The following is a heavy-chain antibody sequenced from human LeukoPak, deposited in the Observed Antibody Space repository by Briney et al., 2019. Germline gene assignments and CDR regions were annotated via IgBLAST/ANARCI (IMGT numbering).Heavy chain of an antibody. V-gene: IGHV3-74*03. J-gene: IGHJ4*02. CDR3: AREAGATNG. D-gene: IGHD1-26*01. CDR2: INSDASRI. Sequence: GGSLRLSCAASGFTLSNYWMQWVRKAPGKGLVWVARINSDASRITYADPVKGRFTISRDNAKSSLYLQMNYLRAEDTAVYYCAREAGATNGWGQGTLVTVSS. CDR1: GFTLSNYW.